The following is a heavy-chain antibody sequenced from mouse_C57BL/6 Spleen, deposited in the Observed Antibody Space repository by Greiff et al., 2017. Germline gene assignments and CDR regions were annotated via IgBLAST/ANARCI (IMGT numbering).Heavy chain of an antibody. D-gene: IGHD2-4*01. CDR3: ARGKIYYDYDLDY. CDR2: INPSSGYT. V-gene: IGHV1-7*01. J-gene: IGHJ2*01. Sequence: QVQLQQSGAELAKPGASVKLSCKASGYTFTSSWMHWVKQRPGQGLEWIGYINPSSGYTKYNQKFKDKATLTADKSSSTAYMQLSSLTYEDSAVYYCARGKIYYDYDLDYWGQGTTLTVSS. CDR1: GYTFTSSW.